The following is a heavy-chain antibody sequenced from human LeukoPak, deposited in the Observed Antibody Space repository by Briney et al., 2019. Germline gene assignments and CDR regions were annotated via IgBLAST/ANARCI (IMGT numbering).Heavy chain of an antibody. V-gene: IGHV1-18*01. CDR3: ARGWANYYDSNGYYDC. CDR1: GYTFTSYG. Sequence: ASVTVSRKASGYTFTSYGISWVRQAPAQGLEWMAWISANSGKTNYAQKVQGRVTMTTDTSTSTAYMELRSLRSDDTAVYYCARGWANYYDSNGYYDCWGQGTLVTVSS. D-gene: IGHD3-22*01. CDR2: ISANSGKT. J-gene: IGHJ4*02.